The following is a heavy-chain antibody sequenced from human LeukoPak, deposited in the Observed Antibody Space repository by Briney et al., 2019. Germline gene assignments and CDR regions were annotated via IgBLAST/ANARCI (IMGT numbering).Heavy chain of an antibody. V-gene: IGHV5-51*01. Sequence: MPGESLKMSCKTSGYSFTNYWIGWVRQVPGKGLEYMGVIYPGDSDTRYSPSFQGQVTISADKSISTAYLQWYSLKASDTAMYYCARPAVAGTGGFHFDYWGQGTLVTVSS. CDR2: IYPGDSDT. CDR3: ARPAVAGTGGFHFDY. J-gene: IGHJ4*02. CDR1: GYSFTNYW. D-gene: IGHD6-19*01.